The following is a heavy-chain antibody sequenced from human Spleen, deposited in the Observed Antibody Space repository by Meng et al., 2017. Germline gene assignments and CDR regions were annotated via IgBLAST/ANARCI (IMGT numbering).Heavy chain of an antibody. Sequence: GGSLRLSCAASGFTFSSYAMTWVRQAPGKGLEWVSSIGSDSTYFYYADSVKGRFTISRDNAKNSLYLQMSSLGVEDAAVYFCARHMITFGGVIVSTYYYYAMDVWGQGTTVTVSS. D-gene: IGHD3-16*02. CDR3: ARHMITFGGVIVSTYYYYAMDV. V-gene: IGHV3-21*01. J-gene: IGHJ6*02. CDR1: GFTFSSYA. CDR2: IGSDSTYF.